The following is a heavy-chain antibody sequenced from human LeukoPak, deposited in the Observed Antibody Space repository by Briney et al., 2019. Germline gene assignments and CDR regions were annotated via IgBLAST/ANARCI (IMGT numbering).Heavy chain of an antibody. CDR3: ARGARAGYNLEPFDY. Sequence: SETLSLTCTVSGASINNYYWSWIRQPPGKGLEWIGYIYYSGGTNYNPSLKSRVTISVDTSKNQFSLKLSSVTAADTAVYYCARGARAGYNLEPFDYWGQGTLVTVSS. CDR1: GASINNYY. CDR2: IYYSGGT. J-gene: IGHJ4*02. V-gene: IGHV4-59*08. D-gene: IGHD5-24*01.